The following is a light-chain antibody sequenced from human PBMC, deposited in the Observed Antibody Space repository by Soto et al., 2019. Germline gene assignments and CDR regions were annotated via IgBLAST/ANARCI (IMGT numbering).Light chain of an antibody. CDR1: TGAVTSGNF. J-gene: IGLJ3*02. CDR2: ETS. V-gene: IGLV7-46*01. Sequence: QAVVTQEPSLSVSPGGTVTLTCASSTGAVTSGNFPYWFQQKPGQAPRTLIHETSNKHSWTPARFSGSLLGGKAALTLSGAQPEDEADHYCLLSFSGPRVFGGGTKLTVL. CDR3: LLSFSGPRV.